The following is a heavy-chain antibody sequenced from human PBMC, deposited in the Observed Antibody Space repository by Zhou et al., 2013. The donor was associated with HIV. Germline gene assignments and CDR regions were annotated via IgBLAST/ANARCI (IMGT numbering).Heavy chain of an antibody. CDR2: IIPIFGTA. D-gene: IGHD2-21*02. V-gene: IGHV1-69*05. J-gene: IGHJ3*02. CDR3: ARRKLSVVTLGLGAFDI. Sequence: QVQLVQSGAEVKKPGSSVKVSCKASGGTFSSYAISWVRQAPGQGLEWMGGIIPIFGTANYAQKFQGRVTITTDESTSTAYMELSSLRSEDTAVYYCARRKLSVVTLGLGAFDIWGQGTMVTVSS. CDR1: GGTFSSYA.